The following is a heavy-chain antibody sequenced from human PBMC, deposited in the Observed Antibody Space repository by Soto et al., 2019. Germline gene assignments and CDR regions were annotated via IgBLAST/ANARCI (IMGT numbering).Heavy chain of an antibody. CDR2: ISGSGGST. CDR3: AKVRAPFDI. V-gene: IGHV3-23*01. Sequence: PGGARRHSWTGSGVTLRTYALSWVRHAPGKGLEWVSAISGSGGSTYYADSVKGRFTISRDNSKNTLYLQMNSLRAEDTAVYYYAKVRAPFDIRAQRTIVTVS. CDR1: GVTLRTYA. J-gene: IGHJ3*02.